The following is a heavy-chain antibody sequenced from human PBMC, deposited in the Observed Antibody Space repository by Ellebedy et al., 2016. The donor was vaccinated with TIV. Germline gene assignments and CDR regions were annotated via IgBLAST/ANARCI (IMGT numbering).Heavy chain of an antibody. CDR2: IIPIFGKP. V-gene: IGHV1-69*13. D-gene: IGHD6-6*01. CDR1: GGTFSNFR. CDR3: ARDRDGSSSSDFQH. J-gene: IGHJ1*01. Sequence: AASVKVSCKASGGTFSNFRITWVRQAPGQGLEWMGGIIPIFGKPNYAQKFQGRVTMTADESTSTAYMELSSLRSGDTAVYYCARDRDGSSSSDFQHWGPGTLVTVSS.